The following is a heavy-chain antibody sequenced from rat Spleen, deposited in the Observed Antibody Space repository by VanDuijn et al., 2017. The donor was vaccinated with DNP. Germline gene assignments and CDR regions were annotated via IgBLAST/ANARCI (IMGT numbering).Heavy chain of an antibody. CDR1: GYSITSNY. D-gene: IGHD1-11*01. V-gene: IGHV3-1*01. CDR2: ISYSATT. Sequence: EVQLQESGPGLVKPSQSLSLTCSVTGYSITSNYWGWIRKFPGNKIQSIGHISYSATTNYNPSLKSRISISRDTSKNQFFLHLHSVTTEDTATFYCARWRIGPHYFDYWGQGVMVTVSS. J-gene: IGHJ2*01. CDR3: ARWRIGPHYFDY.